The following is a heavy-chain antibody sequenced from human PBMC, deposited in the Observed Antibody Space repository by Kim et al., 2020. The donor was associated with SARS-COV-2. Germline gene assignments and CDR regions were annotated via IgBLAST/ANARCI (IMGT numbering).Heavy chain of an antibody. CDR1: GGSFSGYY. V-gene: IGHV4-34*01. CDR2: INHSGST. D-gene: IGHD2-2*01. J-gene: IGHJ6*02. CDR3: ARGWLDKLYCSSTSCYAAGGYYYYGMDV. Sequence: SETLSLTCAVYGGSFSGYYWSWIRQPPGKGLEWIGEINHSGSTNYNTSLKSRVTISVDTSKNQFSLKLSSVTAADTAVYYCARGWLDKLYCSSTSCYAAGGYYYYGMDVWGQGTTVTVSS.